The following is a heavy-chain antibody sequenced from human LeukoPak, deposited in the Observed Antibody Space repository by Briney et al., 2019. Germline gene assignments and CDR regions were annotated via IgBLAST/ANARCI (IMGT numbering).Heavy chain of an antibody. D-gene: IGHD3-16*01. Sequence: GGSLRLSCAASGFTFSTYGMSWVRQAPGKGLEWVSGISGSGGSTYYADSVKGRFTISRDNSKNTLYLQMNSLRAEDTAVYYCAKSSSGGFDYWGQGTLVTVSS. CDR3: AKSSSGGFDY. CDR1: GFTFSTYG. V-gene: IGHV3-23*01. CDR2: ISGSGGST. J-gene: IGHJ4*02.